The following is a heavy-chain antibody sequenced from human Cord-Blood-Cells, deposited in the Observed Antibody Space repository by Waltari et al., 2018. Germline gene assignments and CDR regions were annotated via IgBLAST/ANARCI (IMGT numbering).Heavy chain of an antibody. CDR1: GGTFSSHA. CDR2: IIPIFGTA. D-gene: IGHD2-2*02. J-gene: IGHJ4*02. V-gene: IGHV1-69*01. CDR3: ASGGGYCSSTSCYRRWSY. Sequence: QVQLVQSGAEVKKPGSSVKVSCKASGGTFSSHAISWVRQAPEQGLEWMGGIIPIFGTANYAQKFQGRVTITADESTSTAYMELSSLRSEDTAVYYCASGGGYCSSTSCYRRWSYWGQGTLVTVSS.